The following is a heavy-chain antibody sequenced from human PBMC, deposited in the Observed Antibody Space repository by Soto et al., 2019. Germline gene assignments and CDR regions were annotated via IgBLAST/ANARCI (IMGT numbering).Heavy chain of an antibody. J-gene: IGHJ1*01. CDR1: GFSLSTTSTTEVG. V-gene: IGHV2-5*01. D-gene: IGHD4-17*01. Sequence: SGPTLVNPTQTLTLTCTFSGFSLSTTSTTEVGVGWIRQPPGKALEWLALIFWNDDKRYSSTLKSRLTITKDTYKNQVVLTMTDVDPEETATYFCANGQVTVTRAFQNWGPGNLVTVSS. CDR2: IFWNDDK. CDR3: ANGQVTVTRAFQN.